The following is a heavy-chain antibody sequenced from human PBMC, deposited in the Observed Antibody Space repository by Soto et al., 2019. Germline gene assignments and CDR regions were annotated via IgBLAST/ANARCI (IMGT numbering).Heavy chain of an antibody. V-gene: IGHV3-23*01. CDR3: AKGVYASSSGPFDF. J-gene: IGHJ4*02. CDR1: GFTFSSCA. D-gene: IGHD6-6*01. CDR2: ISGSGGST. Sequence: PGGSLSLSCAASGFTFSSCAMNWVRQAPGMGLEWVSGISGSGGSTYYADSVKGRFTISRDNSKNTLYLQVNSLRAEDTAVYYCAKGVYASSSGPFDFWGQGTLVTVSS.